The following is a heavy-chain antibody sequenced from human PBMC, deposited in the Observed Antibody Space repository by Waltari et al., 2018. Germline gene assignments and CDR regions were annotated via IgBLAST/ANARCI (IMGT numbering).Heavy chain of an antibody. CDR3: ARELLGGGAFDS. CDR1: GYTFPSHA. V-gene: IGHV7-4-1*02. CDR2: INTNTENP. J-gene: IGHJ4*02. Sequence: QVQLVQSGSELKKPGASVTVSCQAYGYTFPSHAMNWSRQASGKGLEFMGWINTNTENPFYAQGFTGRFVFSLDTSASTPYMEINSLKAEDTAVYYCARELLGGGAFDSWGQGTLVTVSS. D-gene: IGHD3-16*01.